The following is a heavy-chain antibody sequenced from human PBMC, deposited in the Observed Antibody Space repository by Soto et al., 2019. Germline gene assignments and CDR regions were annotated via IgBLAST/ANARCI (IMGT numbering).Heavy chain of an antibody. V-gene: IGHV3-23*01. CDR3: AQLGLMTFSHKHYFNH. CDR2: IKSDGTST. D-gene: IGHD3-16*01. Sequence: GVLRLSCVASGFSFDNYGMSWVRQAPGEGLEWVSAIKSDGTSTYYAASVEDRFTISRDNSKNTLYLQLNSLRAEDTAVYYCAQLGLMTFSHKHYFNHWGRGTLVTVSS. CDR1: GFSFDNYG. J-gene: IGHJ4*02.